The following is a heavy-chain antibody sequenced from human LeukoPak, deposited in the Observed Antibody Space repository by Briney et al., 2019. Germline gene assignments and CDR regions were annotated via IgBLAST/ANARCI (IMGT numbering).Heavy chain of an antibody. CDR3: TTLLTMIH. CDR1: GFTFSNCA. Sequence: GGSLRLSCAASGFTFSNCAMSWVRQAPGKGLEWVSSFSDNGGATYYADSVKGRFTISRDNSKNMLYLQMNSLRAEDTAVYYCTTLLTMIHWGQGTLVTVSS. D-gene: IGHD3-22*01. CDR2: FSDNGGAT. V-gene: IGHV3-23*01. J-gene: IGHJ4*02.